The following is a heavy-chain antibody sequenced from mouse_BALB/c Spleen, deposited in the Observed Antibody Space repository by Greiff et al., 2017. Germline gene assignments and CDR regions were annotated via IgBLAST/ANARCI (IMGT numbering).Heavy chain of an antibody. CDR2: ILPGSGST. J-gene: IGHJ2*01. Sequence: VKLMESGAELMKPGASVKISCKATGYTFSSYWIEWVKQRPGHGLEWIGEILPGSGSTNYNEKFKGKATFTADTSSNTAYMQLSSLTSEDSAVYYCARKGAAYGPYYFDYWGQGTTLTVSS. D-gene: IGHD1-2*01. CDR1: GYTFSSYW. V-gene: IGHV1-9*01. CDR3: ARKGAAYGPYYFDY.